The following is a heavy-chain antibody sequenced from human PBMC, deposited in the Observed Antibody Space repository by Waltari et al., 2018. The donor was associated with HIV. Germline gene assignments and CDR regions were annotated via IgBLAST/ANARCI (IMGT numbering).Heavy chain of an antibody. J-gene: IGHJ4*02. CDR1: GGSLSGYY. CDR2: INHSGST. CDR3: ARERYNYDSSGYADF. D-gene: IGHD3-22*01. Sequence: QVQLQQWGAGLLKPSETLSLTCAVYGGSLSGYYWSWIRQPPGKGLEWIGEINHSGSTNYNPSLKRRVTISVDTSKNQFSLNLSSVTAADTAVYYCARERYNYDSSGYADFWGQGTLVTVSS. V-gene: IGHV4-34*01.